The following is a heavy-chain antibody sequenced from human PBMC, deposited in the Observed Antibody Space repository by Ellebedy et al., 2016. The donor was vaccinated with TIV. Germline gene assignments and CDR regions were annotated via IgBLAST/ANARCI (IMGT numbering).Heavy chain of an antibody. CDR2: IKQDGSEK. J-gene: IGHJ6*02. V-gene: IGHV3-7*03. Sequence: GESLKISXAASGFTFSSYWMSWVRQAPGKGLEWVANIKQDGSEKYYVDSVKGRFTISRDNAKNSLYLQMNSLRAEDTAVYYCARDSGMVRGVSLSRGMDVWGQGTTVTVSS. D-gene: IGHD3-10*01. CDR1: GFTFSSYW. CDR3: ARDSGMVRGVSLSRGMDV.